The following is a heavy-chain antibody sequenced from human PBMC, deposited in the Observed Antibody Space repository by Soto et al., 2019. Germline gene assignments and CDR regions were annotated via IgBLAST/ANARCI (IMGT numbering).Heavy chain of an antibody. CDR2: ISYDGSNK. CDR1: GFTFSSYA. V-gene: IGHV3-30-3*01. CDR3: AREGYYYDSSGANDAFDI. D-gene: IGHD3-22*01. Sequence: HPGGSLRLSCAASGFTFSSYAMHWVRQAPGKGLEWVAVISYDGSNKYYADSVKGRFTISRDNSKNTLYLQMNSLRAEDTAVYYCAREGYYYDSSGANDAFDIWGQGTMVTVSS. J-gene: IGHJ3*02.